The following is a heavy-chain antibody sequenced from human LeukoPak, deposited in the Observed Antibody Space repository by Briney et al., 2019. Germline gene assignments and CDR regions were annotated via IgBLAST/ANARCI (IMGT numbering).Heavy chain of an antibody. CDR3: ARGLKGDGPAG. Sequence: GASVKVFCKASGGTFSSYAISWVRQAPGQGLEWMGGIIPIFGTANYAQKFQGRVTITADESTSTAYMELSSLRSEDTAVYYCARGLKGDGPAGWGQGTLVTVSS. CDR2: IIPIFGTA. D-gene: IGHD5-24*01. CDR1: GGTFSSYA. J-gene: IGHJ4*02. V-gene: IGHV1-69*13.